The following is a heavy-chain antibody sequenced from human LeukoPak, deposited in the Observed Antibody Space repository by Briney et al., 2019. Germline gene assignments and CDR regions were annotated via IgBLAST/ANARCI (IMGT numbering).Heavy chain of an antibody. V-gene: IGHV1-2*02. CDR2: INPNSGDT. D-gene: IGHD3-10*01. J-gene: IGHJ4*02. CDR3: SMYGSGTSFVDY. CDR1: GYTFTGYY. Sequence: GASVKVSCKASGYTFTGYYMHWVRQAPGQGLEWMGWINPNSGDTNYAQKFQGRITITRDTSISTAYMEMNNLQSADTAVYFCSMYGSGTSFVDYWGQGTLVTVSS.